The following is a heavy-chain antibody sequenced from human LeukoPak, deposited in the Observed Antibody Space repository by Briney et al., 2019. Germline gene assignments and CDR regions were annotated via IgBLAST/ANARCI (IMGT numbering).Heavy chain of an antibody. CDR1: GGSISSGGYS. Sequence: PSETLSLTCAVSGGSISSGGYSWSWIRQPPGKGLEWIGYIYHSGSTYYNPSLKSRVTISVDRSKNQFSLKLSSVTAADTAVYYCARRSYYFDYWGQGTLVTVSS. D-gene: IGHD2-15*01. CDR2: IYHSGST. V-gene: IGHV4-30-2*01. J-gene: IGHJ4*02. CDR3: ARRSYYFDY.